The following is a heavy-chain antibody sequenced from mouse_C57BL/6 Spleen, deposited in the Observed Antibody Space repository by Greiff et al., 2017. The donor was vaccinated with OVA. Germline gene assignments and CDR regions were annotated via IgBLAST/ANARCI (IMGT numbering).Heavy chain of an antibody. J-gene: IGHJ3*01. CDR1: GYAFSSYW. D-gene: IGHD2-4*01. Sequence: VQRVESGAELVKPGASVKISCKASGYAFSSYWMNWVKQRPGKGLEWIGQIYPGDGDTNYTGKFTGKATLTAVDSSSTAYMQLSSLTSEDSAVYFCARPYDYDQAWFAYWGQGTLVTVSA. CDR2: IYPGDGDT. CDR3: ARPYDYDQAWFAY. V-gene: IGHV1-80*01.